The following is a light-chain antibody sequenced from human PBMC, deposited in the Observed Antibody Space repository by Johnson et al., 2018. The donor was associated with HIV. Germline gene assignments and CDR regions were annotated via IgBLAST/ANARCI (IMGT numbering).Light chain of an antibody. CDR1: SSNIENNY. J-gene: IGLJ1*01. V-gene: IGLV1-51*01. CDR3: GTWDNSLNVYV. CDR2: DND. Sequence: QSVLTQPPSVSAAPGQKVTISCSGSSSNIENNYVSWYQQLPHTAPKLLISDNDKRPSGFPDRFSGSKSGASATLDITGLQTGDEADHYCGTWDNSLNVYVFGTGTKVTVL.